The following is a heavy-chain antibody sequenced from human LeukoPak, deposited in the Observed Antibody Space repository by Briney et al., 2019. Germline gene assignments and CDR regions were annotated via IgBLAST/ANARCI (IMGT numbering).Heavy chain of an antibody. V-gene: IGHV1-46*01. J-gene: IGHJ4*02. CDR1: GYTFTSYY. CDR2: INPSGGST. CDR3: AREAEDGYGTGDFDY. D-gene: IGHD5-24*01. Sequence: ASVKVSCKASGYTFTSYYMHWVRQAPGQGLEWMGIINPSGGSTSYAQKFQGRVTMTRDTSTSTVYMELSSLRSEDTAVYYRAREAEDGYGTGDFDYWGQGTLVTVSS.